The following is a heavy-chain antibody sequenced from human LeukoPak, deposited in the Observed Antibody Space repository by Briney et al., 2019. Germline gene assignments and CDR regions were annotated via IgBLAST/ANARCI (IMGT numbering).Heavy chain of an antibody. Sequence: EGSLRLSCAASGFTFSSYDMHWVRQATGKGLEWVSAIGTAGDTYYPGSVKGRFTISRENAKNSLYLQMNSLRAGDTAVYYCARFGTYYDILTGLFYYYGMDVWGQGTTVTVSS. D-gene: IGHD3-9*01. J-gene: IGHJ6*02. CDR2: IGTAGDT. CDR3: ARFGTYYDILTGLFYYYGMDV. V-gene: IGHV3-13*01. CDR1: GFTFSSYD.